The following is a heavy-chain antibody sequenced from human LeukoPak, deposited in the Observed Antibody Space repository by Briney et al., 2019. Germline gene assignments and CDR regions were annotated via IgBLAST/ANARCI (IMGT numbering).Heavy chain of an antibody. CDR1: GGSISSSSYY. Sequence: SETLSLTCTVSGGSISSSSYYWGWIRQPPGKGLEWIGGIYYSGSTYYNPSLKSRVTISVDTSKNQFSLKLSSVTAADTAVYYCARHPLAAAGFDYWGQGTLVTVSS. CDR2: IYYSGST. J-gene: IGHJ4*02. D-gene: IGHD6-13*01. CDR3: ARHPLAAAGFDY. V-gene: IGHV4-39*01.